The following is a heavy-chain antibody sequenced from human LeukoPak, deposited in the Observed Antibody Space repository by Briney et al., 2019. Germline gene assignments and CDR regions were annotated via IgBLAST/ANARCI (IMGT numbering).Heavy chain of an antibody. J-gene: IGHJ4*02. D-gene: IGHD2-15*01. Sequence: QPGGSLRLSCAASGFTFSSYWMSWVRQAPGKGLEWVANIKQDGSEKYYVDSVKGRFTISRDNAKDSLYLQMNSLRAEDTAVYYCAREGVAYVKRGKLTKIDYWGQGTLVTVSS. CDR3: AREGVAYVKRGKLTKIDY. CDR2: IKQDGSEK. V-gene: IGHV3-7*01. CDR1: GFTFSSYW.